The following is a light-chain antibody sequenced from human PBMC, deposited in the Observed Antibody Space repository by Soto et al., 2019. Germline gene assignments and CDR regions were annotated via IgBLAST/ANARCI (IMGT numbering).Light chain of an antibody. CDR1: SSDVGGYNY. CDR2: EVS. CDR3: SSYTSSSTRV. J-gene: IGLJ1*01. Sequence: QSVLTQPASVSGSPGQSMTMSCTGTSSDVGGYNYVSWYQQHPGKAPKLMIYEVSNRPSGVSNRFSGSKSGNTASLTISGLQAEDEADYYCSSYTSSSTRVFGTGTKVTVL. V-gene: IGLV2-14*01.